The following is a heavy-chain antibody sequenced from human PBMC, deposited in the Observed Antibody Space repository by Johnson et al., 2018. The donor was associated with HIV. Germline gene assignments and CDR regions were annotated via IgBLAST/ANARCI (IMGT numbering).Heavy chain of an antibody. CDR2: IYSGGST. V-gene: IGHV3-53*02. CDR1: GFTVSSNY. CDR3: ARDNPELDAFDI. J-gene: IGHJ3*02. D-gene: IGHD1-7*01. Sequence: VQLVETGGGLIQPGGSLRLSCAASGFTVSSNYMSWVRQAPGKGLEWVSVIYSGGSTYYADSVKGRFTISRDNSKNTRYLQMNSLRAEDTAVYYCARDNPELDAFDIWGQGTMVTVSS.